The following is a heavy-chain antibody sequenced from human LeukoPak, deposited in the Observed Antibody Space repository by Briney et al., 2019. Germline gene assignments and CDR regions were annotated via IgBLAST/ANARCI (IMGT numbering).Heavy chain of an antibody. J-gene: IGHJ4*02. CDR1: GFTFRSYG. Sequence: PGRSLRLSCAASGFTFRSYGMHWVRQAPGKGLEWVSGISGSGGSTYYADSVKGRFTISRDNSKNTLYLQMNSLRDEDTAVYYCAKDRGYWGQGTLVTVSS. V-gene: IGHV3-23*01. CDR3: AKDRGY. CDR2: ISGSGGST.